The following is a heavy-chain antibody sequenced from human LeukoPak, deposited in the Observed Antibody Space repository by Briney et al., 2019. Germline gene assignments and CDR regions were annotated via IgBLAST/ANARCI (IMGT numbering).Heavy chain of an antibody. Sequence: SETLSLTCNVSGGSISSNTYFWGWIRRPPGKGLEWIGSIRYSGSTYYNPSLKTRVTISVDTSKNQFSLNLSSLTAADTAVYYCATSDTVSTYNWFDPWGQGTLVTVS. CDR1: GGSISSNTYF. D-gene: IGHD5/OR15-5a*01. CDR3: ATSDTVSTYNWFDP. CDR2: IRYSGST. J-gene: IGHJ5*02. V-gene: IGHV4-39*01.